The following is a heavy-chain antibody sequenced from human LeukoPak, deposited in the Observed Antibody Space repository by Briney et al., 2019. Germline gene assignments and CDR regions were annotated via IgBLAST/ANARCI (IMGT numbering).Heavy chain of an antibody. CDR2: IIPIFGTA. Sequence: GASVKVSCKASGGTFSSYAISWVRQAPGQGLEWMGGIIPIFGTANYAQKFQGRVTITADESTSTAYMELSSLRSEDTAVYYCATPEYSSSSVPWDYWGQGTLVTVSS. V-gene: IGHV1-69*13. CDR1: GGTFSSYA. D-gene: IGHD6-6*01. CDR3: ATPEYSSSSVPWDY. J-gene: IGHJ4*02.